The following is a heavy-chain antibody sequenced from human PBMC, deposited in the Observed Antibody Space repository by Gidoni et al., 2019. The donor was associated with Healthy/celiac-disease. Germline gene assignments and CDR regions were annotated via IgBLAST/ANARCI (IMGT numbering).Heavy chain of an antibody. D-gene: IGHD6-19*01. J-gene: IGHJ4*02. CDR2: IFSNDEK. CDR1: GFSLSNARMA. CDR3: ERMRGSIAVAGTPFDY. V-gene: IGHV2-26*01. Sequence: QVTLQESGPVLVKPTENLTLTCTVSGFSLSNARMAVSWIRQPPEKDLEWLANIFSNDEKSYSTSLKSRLTISKDTSKSQVVLTMTNMDPVDTATYYCERMRGSIAVAGTPFDYWGQGTLVTVSS.